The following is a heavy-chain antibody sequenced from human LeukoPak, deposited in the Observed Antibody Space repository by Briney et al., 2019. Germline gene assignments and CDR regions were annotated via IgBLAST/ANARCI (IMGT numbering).Heavy chain of an antibody. CDR1: GFTFSSYS. CDR2: ISGSGGST. V-gene: IGHV3-23*01. D-gene: IGHD3-22*01. J-gene: IGHJ4*02. Sequence: PGGSLRLSCAASGFTFSSYSMNWVRQAPGKGLEWVSAISGSGGSTYYADSVKGRFTISRDNSKNTLYLQMNSLRAEDTAVYYCAKVLGTYDTRTFDYWGQGTLVTVSS. CDR3: AKVLGTYDTRTFDY.